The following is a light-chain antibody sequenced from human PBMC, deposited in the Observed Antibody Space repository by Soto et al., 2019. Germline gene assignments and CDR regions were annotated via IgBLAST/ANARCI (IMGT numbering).Light chain of an antibody. CDR3: SSYTSSRTVV. CDR2: DVS. V-gene: IGLV2-14*01. J-gene: IGLJ2*01. Sequence: QSVLTQPASVSGSPGQSITISCTGSSSDVGVYNYVSWYQQHPGKAPKLIIYDVSNRPSGVSNRFSGSKSGNTASLTISGLQAEDEADYYCSSYTSSRTVVFGGGTQLTVL. CDR1: SSDVGVYNY.